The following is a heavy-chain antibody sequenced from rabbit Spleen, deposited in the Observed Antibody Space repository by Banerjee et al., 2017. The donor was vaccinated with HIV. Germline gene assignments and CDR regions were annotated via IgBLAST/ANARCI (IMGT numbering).Heavy chain of an antibody. D-gene: IGHD2-1*01. CDR1: GFDFSGYG. CDR3: VRDRANIGGDYGPYYFDL. V-gene: IGHV1S47*01. J-gene: IGHJ4*01. Sequence: QEQLVESGGGLVQSGGSLKLSCKASGFDFSGYGMSWVRQAPGKGLEWIGYIDPLFGNTYYASWVTGRFAISSHNAQNTLYLQLNSLTAADTATYFCVRDRANIGGDYGPYYFDLWGQGTLVTVS. CDR2: IDPLFGNT.